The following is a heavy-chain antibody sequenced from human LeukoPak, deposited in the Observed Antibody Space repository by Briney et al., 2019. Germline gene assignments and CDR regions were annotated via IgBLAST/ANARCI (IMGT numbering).Heavy chain of an antibody. CDR2: ISSRSSVI. CDR3: ARKTYDASWYTDY. CDR1: GFNFSDHY. J-gene: IGHJ4*02. Sequence: GGSLRLSCAASGFNFSDHYMSWVRQAPGKGLEWVSYISSRSSVIKYGDSVRGRFTISRDNAKNPLYLHMSSLRAEDTAVYYCARKTYDASWYTDYWGQGTLVTVSS. D-gene: IGHD6-13*01. V-gene: IGHV3-11*01.